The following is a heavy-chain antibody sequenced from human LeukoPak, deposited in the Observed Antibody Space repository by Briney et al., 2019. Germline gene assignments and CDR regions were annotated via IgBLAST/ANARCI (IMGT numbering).Heavy chain of an antibody. J-gene: IGHJ4*02. V-gene: IGHV4-39*07. CDR3: ASIDKG. CDR1: GGSISSSSYY. Sequence: SETLSLTCSVSGGSISSSSYYWGWIRQPPGKGLEWIGSIFRSGSTHYNPSLESRVTISVDTSKNQFSLKLKFVTAADTAVYYCASIDKGWGQGTLVTVSS. CDR2: IFRSGST.